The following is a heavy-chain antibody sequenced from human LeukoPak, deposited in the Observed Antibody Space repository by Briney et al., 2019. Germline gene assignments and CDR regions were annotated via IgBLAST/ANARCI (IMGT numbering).Heavy chain of an antibody. Sequence: PGGSLRLSCAASGFTFSSYGMHWVRQAPGKGLEWMAFIRYDGSNKYYADSVKGRFTISRDNSKNTLYLQMNSLRAEDTAVYYCAKGPRRSGYDSYYFDYWGQGTLVTVSS. V-gene: IGHV3-30*02. CDR1: GFTFSSYG. CDR2: IRYDGSNK. D-gene: IGHD5-12*01. CDR3: AKGPRRSGYDSYYFDY. J-gene: IGHJ4*02.